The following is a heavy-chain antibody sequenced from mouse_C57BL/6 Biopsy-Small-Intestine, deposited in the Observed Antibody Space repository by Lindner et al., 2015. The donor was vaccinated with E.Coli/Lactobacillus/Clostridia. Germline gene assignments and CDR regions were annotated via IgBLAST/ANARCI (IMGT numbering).Heavy chain of an antibody. D-gene: IGHD2-12*01. V-gene: IGHV1-20*01. J-gene: IGHJ2*01. CDR2: INPYNGDT. CDR3: ARGKHSYYIVDYFDY. Sequence: VQLQESGPDLVKPGASVKISCKASGYPFTGYFVNWVKQSHGKSLEWIGRINPYNGDTFYNQMFKGKATLTVDKSSNTAHMELRSLTSEDSAVYYCARGKHSYYIVDYFDYWGQGTTLTVSS. CDR1: GYPFTGYF.